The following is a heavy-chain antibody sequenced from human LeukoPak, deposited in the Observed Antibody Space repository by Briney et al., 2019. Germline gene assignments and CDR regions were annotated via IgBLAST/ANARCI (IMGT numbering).Heavy chain of an antibody. CDR2: IIPIFGTA. V-gene: IGHV1-69*05. Sequence: SVKVSCKPSRGTFSSYAISWGPQSPGQRLEWMGRIIPIFGTANYAHKFQGRVTITTYESTSTAYMEVSSLRSEDTAVYYCARKDLGSMADDYWGQGALVTVSS. CDR3: ARKDLGSMADDY. CDR1: RGTFSSYA. J-gene: IGHJ4*02. D-gene: IGHD2/OR15-2a*01.